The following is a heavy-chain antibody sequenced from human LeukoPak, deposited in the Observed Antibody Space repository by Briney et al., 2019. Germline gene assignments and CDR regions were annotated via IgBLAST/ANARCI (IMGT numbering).Heavy chain of an antibody. V-gene: IGHV1-69*05. D-gene: IGHD3-22*01. CDR1: GGTFSSCA. CDR3: ARDPIGSGYPFDY. J-gene: IGHJ4*02. Sequence: ASVKVSCKASGGTFSSCAISWVRQAPGQGLEWMGGTIPIFGTANYAQKFQGRVTITTDESTSTAYMELSSLRSEDTAVYYCARDPIGSGYPFDYWGQGTLVTVSS. CDR2: TIPIFGTA.